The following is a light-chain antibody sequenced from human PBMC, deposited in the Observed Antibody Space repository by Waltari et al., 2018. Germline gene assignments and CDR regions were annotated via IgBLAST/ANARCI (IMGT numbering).Light chain of an antibody. V-gene: IGKV3-20*01. CDR1: QSVSRA. CDR2: GAS. Sequence: EIVLTQSPGTLSLSLGERATVSCRASQSVSRALAWYQQKPGQAPRLLIYGASTRATGIPDRFSGSCSGTDFSLTLSRLEPDDFAVYYCQHYLRLPVTFGQGTTVEI. J-gene: IGKJ1*01. CDR3: QHYLRLPVT.